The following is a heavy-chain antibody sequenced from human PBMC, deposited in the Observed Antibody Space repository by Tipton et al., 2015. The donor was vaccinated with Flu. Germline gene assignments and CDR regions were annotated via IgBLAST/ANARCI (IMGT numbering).Heavy chain of an antibody. D-gene: IGHD3-16*01. Sequence: SLRLSCVASGFTFRNYEMNWVRQAPGKRLEWVSDISSNGRSIAYADSVKGRFTISRDSAKNSLYLQMNSLRAEDTAVYYCAREYYGPRDYWGRGTLVTVSS. CDR2: ISSNGRSI. J-gene: IGHJ4*02. V-gene: IGHV3-48*03. CDR1: GFTFRNYE. CDR3: AREYYGPRDY.